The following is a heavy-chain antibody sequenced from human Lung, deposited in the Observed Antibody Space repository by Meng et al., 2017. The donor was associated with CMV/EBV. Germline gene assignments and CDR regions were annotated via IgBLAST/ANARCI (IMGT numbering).Heavy chain of an antibody. CDR2: ITWDGGNT. CDR1: GFTFDDHA. V-gene: IGHV3-43D*03. D-gene: IGHD2-15*01. CDR3: AKDGSDSSLGWLDP. Sequence: GGSXRLXCAASGFTFDDHAMHWVRQRPGKGLEWVSLITWDGGNTYYADSVKGRFTISRDNSKNSLYLQMNSLRTEDTALYYCAKDGSDSSLGWLDPWGQGTLVT. J-gene: IGHJ5*02.